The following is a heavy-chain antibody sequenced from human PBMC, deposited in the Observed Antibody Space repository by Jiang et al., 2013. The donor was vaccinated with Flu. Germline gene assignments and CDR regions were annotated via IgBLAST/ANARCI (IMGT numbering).Heavy chain of an antibody. CDR1: GYTFFSYG. V-gene: IGHV1-18*01. Sequence: GAEVKKPGASVKVSCKASGYTFFSYGITWLRQAPGQGLEWMGWISDDSGSTNYAQKFRGRVSMTTETSTSTAYMELTSLRPDDTAIYYCARGVTPRLPDTFGFWGQGQWSPSLQ. CDR3: ARGVTPRLPDTFGF. J-gene: IGHJ3*01. CDR2: ISDDSGST. D-gene: IGHD2-21*02.